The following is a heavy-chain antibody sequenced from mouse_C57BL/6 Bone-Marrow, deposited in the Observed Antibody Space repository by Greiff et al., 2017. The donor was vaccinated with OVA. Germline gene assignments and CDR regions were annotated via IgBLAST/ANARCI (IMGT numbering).Heavy chain of an antibody. J-gene: IGHJ3*01. V-gene: IGHV14-3*01. CDR1: GFNIKNTY. CDR2: IDPANGNT. Sequence: EVKLVESVAELVRPGASVKLSCTASGFNIKNTYMHWVKQRPEQGLEWIGRIDPANGNTKYAPKFQGKATITADTSSNTAYLQLSSLTSEDTAIYYCARSFYYYGSSPPAYWGQGTLVTVSA. CDR3: ARSFYYYGSSPPAY. D-gene: IGHD1-1*01.